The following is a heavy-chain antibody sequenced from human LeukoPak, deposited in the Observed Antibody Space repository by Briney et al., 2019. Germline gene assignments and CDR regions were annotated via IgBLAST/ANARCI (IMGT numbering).Heavy chain of an antibody. CDR2: ISYDGSNE. J-gene: IGHJ4*02. V-gene: IGHV3-30-3*01. Sequence: PGGSLRRSCAASGFTFSGYAMHWVRQAPGKGLEWVAVISYDGSNEYYADSVKGRFTISRDNSKNTLYLQMNSLSVEDTAVYYCARVGYYASGPFSYFDYWGQGTLVTVSS. D-gene: IGHD3-10*01. CDR3: ARVGYYASGPFSYFDY. CDR1: GFTFSGYA.